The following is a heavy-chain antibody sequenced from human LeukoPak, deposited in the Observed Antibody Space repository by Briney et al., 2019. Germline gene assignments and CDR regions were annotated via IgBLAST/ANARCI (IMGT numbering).Heavy chain of an antibody. D-gene: IGHD3-9*01. V-gene: IGHV4-39*07. CDR2: IYYSGST. CDR1: GGSISSSSYY. Sequence: SETLSLTCTVSGGSISSSSYYWGWIRQPPGKGLEWIGSIYYSGSTYYNPSLKSRVTISVDTSKNQFSLKLSSVTAADTAVYYCAGTYYDILTSTYYYMDVWGKGTTVTISS. CDR3: AGTYYDILTSTYYYMDV. J-gene: IGHJ6*03.